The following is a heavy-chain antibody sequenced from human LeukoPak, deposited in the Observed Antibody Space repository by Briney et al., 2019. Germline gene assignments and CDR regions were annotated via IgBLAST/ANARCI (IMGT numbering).Heavy chain of an antibody. Sequence: GGSLRLSCVASGFTLSSYWMSWVRQAPGKGLEWVANIKQDGSEKYYVDSVKGRFTISRDNAKNSLYLQMNTLGAEDTAVYYCARGFRGWYAEGFDYWGQGTLVTVSS. CDR1: GFTLSSYW. D-gene: IGHD6-19*01. CDR3: ARGFRGWYAEGFDY. V-gene: IGHV3-7*01. CDR2: IKQDGSEK. J-gene: IGHJ4*02.